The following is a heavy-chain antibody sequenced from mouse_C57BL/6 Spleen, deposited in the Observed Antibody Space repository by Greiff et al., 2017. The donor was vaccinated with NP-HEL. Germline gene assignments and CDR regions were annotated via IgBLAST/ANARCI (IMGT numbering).Heavy chain of an antibody. Sequence: EVKLMESGGGLVKPGGSLKLSCAASGFTFSDYGMHWVRQAPEKGLEWVAYISSGSSTIYYADTVKGRFTISRDNAKNTLFLQMTSLRSEDTAMYYCARGDYGSSSLYYAMDYWGQGTSVTVSS. CDR3: ARGDYGSSSLYYAMDY. D-gene: IGHD1-1*01. CDR1: GFTFSDYG. J-gene: IGHJ4*01. V-gene: IGHV5-17*01. CDR2: ISSGSSTI.